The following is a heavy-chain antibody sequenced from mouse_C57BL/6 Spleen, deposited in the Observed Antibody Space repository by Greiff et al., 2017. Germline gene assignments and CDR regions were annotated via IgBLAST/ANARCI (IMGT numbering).Heavy chain of an antibody. CDR1: GYAFSSSW. J-gene: IGHJ2*01. V-gene: IGHV1-82*01. Sequence: VHLVESGPELVKPGASVKISCKASGYAFSSSWMNWVKQRPGKGLEWIGRIYPGDGDTNYNGKFKGKATLTADKSSSTAYMQLSSLTSEDSAVYFCARKDYYGSSLDYWGQGTTLTVSS. CDR2: IYPGDGDT. CDR3: ARKDYYGSSLDY. D-gene: IGHD1-1*01.